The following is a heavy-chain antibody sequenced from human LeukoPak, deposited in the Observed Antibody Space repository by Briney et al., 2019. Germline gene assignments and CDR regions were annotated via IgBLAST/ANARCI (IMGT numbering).Heavy chain of an antibody. D-gene: IGHD3-3*01. CDR1: GYTFTGYY. Sequence: GASVKVSCKASGYTFTGYYMHWVRQAPGQGLEWMGWINPNSGGTNYAQKFQGRVTMTRDTSISTAYMELSRLRSDDTAVYYCARDTKYYDFWSGPPHGWFDPWGQGTLVTVSS. CDR2: INPNSGGT. CDR3: ARDTKYYDFWSGPPHGWFDP. J-gene: IGHJ5*02. V-gene: IGHV1-2*02.